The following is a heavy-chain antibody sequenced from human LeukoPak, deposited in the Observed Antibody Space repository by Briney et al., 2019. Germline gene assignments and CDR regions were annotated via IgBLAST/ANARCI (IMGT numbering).Heavy chain of an antibody. CDR2: INPNSGGT. CDR3: ARLTSTLLVAY. V-gene: IGHV1-2*02. CDR1: GYTFTGYY. D-gene: IGHD3-10*01. J-gene: IGHJ4*02. Sequence: AASVKLSCKASGYTFTGYYMHWVRQAPGQGLEWIGWINPNSGGTNYAQKFQGRVTMTRDTSISTAYMEMSRLRSDDTAVYYCARLTSTLLVAYWGKGTLVTVSS.